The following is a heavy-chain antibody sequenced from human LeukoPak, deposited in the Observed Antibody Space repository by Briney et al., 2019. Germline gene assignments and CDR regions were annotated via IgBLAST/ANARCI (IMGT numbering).Heavy chain of an antibody. V-gene: IGHV3-30-3*01. Sequence: GGSLRLSCAASGFTFSSYAMHWVRQAPGKGLEWVAVISYDGSNKYYADSVKGRFTISRDNSKNTLYLQMNSLRAEDTAVYYCAREGNGSGSYYKVYYYYGMDVWGQGTTVTVSS. J-gene: IGHJ6*02. D-gene: IGHD3-10*01. CDR1: GFTFSSYA. CDR3: AREGNGSGSYYKVYYYYGMDV. CDR2: ISYDGSNK.